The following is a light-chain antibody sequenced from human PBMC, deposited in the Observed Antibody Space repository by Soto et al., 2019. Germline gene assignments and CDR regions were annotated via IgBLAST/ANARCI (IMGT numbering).Light chain of an antibody. CDR2: GAS. V-gene: IGKV3-15*01. CDR3: EQHNDWPIT. J-gene: IGKJ5*01. CDR1: QRVTDN. Sequence: EIVMTQSPATLSVSPGDSDTLSCTASQRVTDNLAWFHQKPGQAPRLLIYGASTRATGVPVRFSGSGSGTEFSLNISSLQSEDFGIYYCEQHNDWPITFGQGTRLEIK.